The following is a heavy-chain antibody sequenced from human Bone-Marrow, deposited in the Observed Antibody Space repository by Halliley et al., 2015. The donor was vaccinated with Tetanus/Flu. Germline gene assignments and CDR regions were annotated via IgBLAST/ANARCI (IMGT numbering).Heavy chain of an antibody. CDR3: ARERADCGGDCSDV. CDR2: INTANGI. J-gene: IGHJ3*01. CDR1: GFTFSSYE. D-gene: IGHD2-21*02. Sequence: SLRLSCAASGFTFSSYEMNWVRQAPGKGLEWVSYINTANGIHYADSVKGRFTISRDNAKNSLYLQMNSLRAEDTAVYYCARERADCGGDCSDVWGQGTKVTVSS. V-gene: IGHV3-48*03.